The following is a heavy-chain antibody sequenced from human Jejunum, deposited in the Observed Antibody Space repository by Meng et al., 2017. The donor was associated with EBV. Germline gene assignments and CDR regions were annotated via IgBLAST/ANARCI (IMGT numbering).Heavy chain of an antibody. CDR2: IYHSGLT. Sequence: QLQLQRLGPGQENPSGTLSTTCVVSCGSIRNNGWWNVVRQPPGKGLEWIGEIYHSGLTNYNPSLKSRVTISVDTSKNKFSLNLASVTAADTAVYYCARSPGSWRLDYWGPGTLVTVSS. D-gene: IGHD3-10*01. CDR1: CGSIRNNGW. J-gene: IGHJ4*02. CDR3: ARSPGSWRLDY. V-gene: IGHV4-4*02.